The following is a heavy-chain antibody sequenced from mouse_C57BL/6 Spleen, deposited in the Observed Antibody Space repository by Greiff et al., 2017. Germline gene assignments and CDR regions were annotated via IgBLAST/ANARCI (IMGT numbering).Heavy chain of an antibody. J-gene: IGHJ2*01. V-gene: IGHV1-64*01. CDR2: IHPNSGST. Sequence: QVQLQQSGAELVKPGASVKLSCKASGYTFTSYWMHWVKQRPGQGLEWIGMIHPNSGSTNYNEKFKSKATLTVDKSSSTAYRQLSSLTSEDSAVYYCARKGDYFDYGGQGTTLTVSS. CDR3: ARKGDYFDY. CDR1: GYTFTSYW.